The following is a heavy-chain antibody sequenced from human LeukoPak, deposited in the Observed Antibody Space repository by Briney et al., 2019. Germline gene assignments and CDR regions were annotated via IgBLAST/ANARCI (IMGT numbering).Heavy chain of an antibody. Sequence: ASVKVSCKASGYTFTGYYMHWVRQAPGQGLEWMGWINPNSGGTNYAQKFQGRVTMTRDTSISTAYMELSRLRSDDTAVYYCASPHGILTGYRPVDAFDIWGQGTMVTVSS. J-gene: IGHJ3*02. CDR2: INPNSGGT. CDR1: GYTFTGYY. CDR3: ASPHGILTGYRPVDAFDI. V-gene: IGHV1-2*02. D-gene: IGHD3-9*01.